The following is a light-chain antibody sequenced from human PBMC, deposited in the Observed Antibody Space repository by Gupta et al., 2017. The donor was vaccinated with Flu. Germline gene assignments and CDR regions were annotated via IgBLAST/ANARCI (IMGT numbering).Light chain of an antibody. CDR2: AVS. CDR3: SSYTSSSTLGV. CDR1: SSDVGGYNY. J-gene: IGLJ3*02. Sequence: ITISCTGTSSDVGGYNYVSWYQQHPGKAPKLMIYAVSNRPSGVSNRFSGSKSGNTASLTISGLQAEDEADYYCSSYTSSSTLGVFGGGTKLTVL. V-gene: IGLV2-14*01.